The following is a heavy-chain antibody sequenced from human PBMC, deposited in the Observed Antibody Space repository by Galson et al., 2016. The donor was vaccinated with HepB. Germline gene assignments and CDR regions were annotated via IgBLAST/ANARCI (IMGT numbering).Heavy chain of an antibody. CDR3: ARDLWYGSGLLGF. CDR2: IWYDGSNK. Sequence: SLRLSCAASGFTFSDFGMHWVRQAPGKGLEWVALIWYDGSNKYYADSVKGRFTISRDSSKNTLYLQMNSLTAEDTAVYYCARDLWYGSGLLGFWGQGTLVTVSS. D-gene: IGHD3-10*01. CDR1: GFTFSDFG. V-gene: IGHV3-33*01. J-gene: IGHJ4*02.